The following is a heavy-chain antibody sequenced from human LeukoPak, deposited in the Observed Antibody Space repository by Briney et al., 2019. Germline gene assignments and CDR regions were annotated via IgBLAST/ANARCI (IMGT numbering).Heavy chain of an antibody. Sequence: SETLSLTCTVSGGSITSGDYYWSWIRQPPGKGLEWIAYMYYSGSTYYNPSLKSRVTMSADTSKNQFSLKLSSVTAADTAVYYCARDPNYDSSGYYSDYWGQGTLVTVSS. CDR3: ARDPNYDSSGYYSDY. CDR2: MYYSGST. CDR1: GGSITSGDYY. J-gene: IGHJ4*02. V-gene: IGHV4-30-4*01. D-gene: IGHD3-22*01.